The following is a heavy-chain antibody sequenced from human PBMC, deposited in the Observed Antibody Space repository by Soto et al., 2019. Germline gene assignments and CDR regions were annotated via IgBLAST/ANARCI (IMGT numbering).Heavy chain of an antibody. CDR2: IDPSDSYT. CDR1: GYSFTSYC. J-gene: IGHJ4*02. Sequence: PGECVKIAGKCSGYSFTSYCISGVLEMPGKGLEWMGRIDPSDSYTNYSPSFQGHVTISADKSISTAYLQWSSLKASDTAMYYCARHFEGPAGTDYWGQGTLVTVSS. V-gene: IGHV5-10-1*01. D-gene: IGHD3-9*01. CDR3: ARHFEGPAGTDY.